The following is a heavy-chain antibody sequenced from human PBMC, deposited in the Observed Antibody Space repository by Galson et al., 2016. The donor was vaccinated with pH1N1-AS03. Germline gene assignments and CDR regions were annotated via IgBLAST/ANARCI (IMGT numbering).Heavy chain of an antibody. CDR1: GGSISSFY. V-gene: IGHV4-59*01. CDR3: AREGGSYLSH. J-gene: IGHJ4*02. D-gene: IGHD3-10*01. CDR2: IYNTGST. Sequence: LSLTCTVSGGSISSFYWTWIRQPPEKGLEWIGYIYNTGSTNYNPSLRSRVTISLDTSKNQFSLNLSSVTAADTAVYYCAREGGSYLSHWGQGTLVTVSS.